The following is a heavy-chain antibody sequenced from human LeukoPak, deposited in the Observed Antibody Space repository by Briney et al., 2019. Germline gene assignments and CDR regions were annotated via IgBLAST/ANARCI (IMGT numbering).Heavy chain of an antibody. Sequence: SETLSLTCTVSGGSISSYYWSWIRQPPGKGLEWIGYIYYSGSTNYNPSLKSRVTISVDTSKNQFSLKLSSVTAEDTAVYYCARRIDRGWGSMFDPWGQGTLVTVSS. CDR1: GGSISSYY. CDR3: ARRIDRGWGSMFDP. D-gene: IGHD3-16*01. V-gene: IGHV4-59*01. J-gene: IGHJ5*02. CDR2: IYYSGST.